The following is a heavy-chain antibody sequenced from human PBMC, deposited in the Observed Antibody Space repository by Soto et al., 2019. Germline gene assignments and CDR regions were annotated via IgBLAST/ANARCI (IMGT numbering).Heavy chain of an antibody. CDR3: AKRGSGSYFDY. J-gene: IGHJ4*02. CDR1: GVTFSSYA. V-gene: IGHV3-23*01. CDR2: ISGSGGST. D-gene: IGHD1-26*01. Sequence: EVQLLESGGGWVQPGGSLRLSCAASGVTFSSYAMNWVRQAPGKGLEWVSVISGSGGSTYYADSVKGRFSISRDSSKNTLYLQMNSLRAEDTAVYYCAKRGSGSYFDYWGQGTLVTVSS.